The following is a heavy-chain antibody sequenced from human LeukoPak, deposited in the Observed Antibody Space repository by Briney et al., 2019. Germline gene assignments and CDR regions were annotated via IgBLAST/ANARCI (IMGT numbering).Heavy chain of an antibody. CDR3: ARGIWSATRASYYMDV. CDR1: GYTFTSYA. V-gene: IGHV1-3*03. CDR2: INAGNADT. Sequence: ASVKVSCKASGYTFTSYAIHSVRQAPGRRPEWMGWINAGNADTRYSQDFQGRVTISRDTSASTAYMEFSSLTSEDMAVYFCARGIWSATRASYYMDVWGKGTTVTVSS. J-gene: IGHJ6*03. D-gene: IGHD3-3*01.